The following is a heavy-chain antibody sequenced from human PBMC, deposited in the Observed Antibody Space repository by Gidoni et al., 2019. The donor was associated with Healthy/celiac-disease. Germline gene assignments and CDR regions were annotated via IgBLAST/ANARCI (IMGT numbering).Heavy chain of an antibody. V-gene: IGHV3-23*01. J-gene: IGHJ4*02. CDR2: ISGSGGST. Sequence: EVQLLESGGGLVQPGGSLRLSGAASGFTFRSYAMSWVRQAPGKGLEWVSAISGSGGSTYYADSVKGRFTISSDNSKNTLYLQMNSLRAEDTAVYYCAKGRGMIVVVINDYWGQGTLVTVSS. CDR1: GFTFRSYA. CDR3: AKGRGMIVVVINDY. D-gene: IGHD3-22*01.